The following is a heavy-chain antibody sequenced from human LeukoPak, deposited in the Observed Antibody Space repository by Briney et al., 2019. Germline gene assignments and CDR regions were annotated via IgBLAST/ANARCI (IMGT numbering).Heavy chain of an antibody. J-gene: IGHJ5*02. CDR2: MNPKSGDT. Sequence: GASVTVSCKASGYSFTNYDINWVRQAPGQGLEWMGWMNPKSGDTGYSQKVQGRVFITRDTSINTAYMELSSLGSDDTAVYYCARDGRSSRSSWFDPWGQGTLVIVSS. D-gene: IGHD3-10*01. CDR1: GYSFTNYD. V-gene: IGHV1-8*03. CDR3: ARDGRSSRSSWFDP.